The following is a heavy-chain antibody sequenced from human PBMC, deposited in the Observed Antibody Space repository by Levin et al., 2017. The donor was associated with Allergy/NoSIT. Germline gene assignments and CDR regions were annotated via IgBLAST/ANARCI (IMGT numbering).Heavy chain of an antibody. CDR1: GFTFSDYY. CDR3: ARDGPYYYGSGSERSAYFDL. D-gene: IGHD3-10*01. Sequence: GESLKISCAASGFTFSDYYMSWIRQAPGKGLEWISYISMRSSYTKYADSVKGRFTISRDNAKKSLYLQMNSLRAEDTAVYYCARDGPYYYGSGSERSAYFDLWGRGTLVTVSS. V-gene: IGHV3-11*05. J-gene: IGHJ2*01. CDR2: ISMRSSYT.